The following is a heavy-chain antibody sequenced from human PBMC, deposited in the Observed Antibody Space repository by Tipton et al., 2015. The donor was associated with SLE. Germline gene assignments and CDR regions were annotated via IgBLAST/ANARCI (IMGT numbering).Heavy chain of an antibody. CDR2: IYYSGST. D-gene: IGHD2-8*01. J-gene: IGHJ4*02. CDR1: GGSISSSSYY. V-gene: IGHV4-39*07. Sequence: TLSLTCTVSGGSISSSSYYWGWIRQPPGKGLEWIGSIYYSGSTYYNPSLKSRVTISVDTSKNQFSLKLSSVTAADTAVYYCAREERNGHLNYLDFWGQGTLVPVSS. CDR3: AREERNGHLNYLDF.